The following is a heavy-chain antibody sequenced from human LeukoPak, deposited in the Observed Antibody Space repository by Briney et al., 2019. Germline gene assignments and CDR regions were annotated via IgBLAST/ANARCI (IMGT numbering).Heavy chain of an antibody. Sequence: GSLRLSCAASGFTFSTYAMSWVRQAPGKGLEWVSSINNSGGNIYYADSVKGRFTISRDNAKKSLYLQMNSLRAEDTAVYYCARDGDTVLTRGYYYYMDVWGKGTTVTVSS. CDR2: INNSGGNI. CDR1: GFTFSTYA. V-gene: IGHV3-21*01. CDR3: ARDGDTVLTRGYYYYMDV. D-gene: IGHD4-23*01. J-gene: IGHJ6*03.